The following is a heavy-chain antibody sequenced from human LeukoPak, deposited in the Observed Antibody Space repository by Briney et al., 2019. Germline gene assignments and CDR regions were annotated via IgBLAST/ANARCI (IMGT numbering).Heavy chain of an antibody. J-gene: IGHJ4*02. Sequence: PSETLSLTCTVSGASISSYYWSWIRQPPGKGLEWIGYIFHSGSTNYNPSLKSRVTISVDASKNQFSLKLRSVTAADTAVYYCARSVVGGFMDYWGQGTLVTVSS. CDR3: ARSVVGGFMDY. CDR2: IFHSGST. CDR1: GASISSYY. V-gene: IGHV4-59*01. D-gene: IGHD6-19*01.